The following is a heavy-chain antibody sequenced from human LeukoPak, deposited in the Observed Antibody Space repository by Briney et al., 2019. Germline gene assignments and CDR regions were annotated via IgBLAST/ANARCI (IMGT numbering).Heavy chain of an antibody. V-gene: IGHV4-59*01. Sequence: NPAETLSLTCTVSGGSISSYFWSWIRQPPGKGLEWIGYNDNRGSTNYNPSLKNRVSISVDPSKKQFSLKVTSVTAADTAIYYCVRVTRRGDSSGFYSDYWYFDVWGRGALVTVSS. D-gene: IGHD3-22*01. CDR1: GGSISSYF. CDR3: VRVTRRGDSSGFYSDYWYFDV. J-gene: IGHJ2*01. CDR2: NDNRGST.